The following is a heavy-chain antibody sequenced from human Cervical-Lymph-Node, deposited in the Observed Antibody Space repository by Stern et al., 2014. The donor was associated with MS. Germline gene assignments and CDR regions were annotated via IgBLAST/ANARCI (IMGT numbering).Heavy chain of an antibody. Sequence: EVPLVESGGTLVQPGGSLRISCAASGFTFSSYAMSWVRQAPGKGLEWVSVISGRSGSTFYADSVKGRFAISRDNSKNTLFLQMNSLRAEDTAVYYCAKVYGSGPFDYWGQGTLVTVSS. J-gene: IGHJ4*02. V-gene: IGHV3-23*04. D-gene: IGHD6-19*01. CDR1: GFTFSSYA. CDR2: ISGRSGST. CDR3: AKVYGSGPFDY.